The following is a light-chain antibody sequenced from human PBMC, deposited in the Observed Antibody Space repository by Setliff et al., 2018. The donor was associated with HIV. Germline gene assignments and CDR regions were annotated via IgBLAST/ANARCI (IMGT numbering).Light chain of an antibody. CDR3: QSRAAHTVL. CDR1: SGSIANDH. V-gene: IGLV6-57*01. CDR2: EDD. Sequence: NFMLTQPHSISESPGKTVTISCTRSSGSIANDHVQWLQQRPGSSPTTVIYEDDRRPSDVPDRFSGSIDSSSNSASLTISDLKAEDEADYYCQSRAAHTVLFGGGTKVTVL. J-gene: IGLJ2*01.